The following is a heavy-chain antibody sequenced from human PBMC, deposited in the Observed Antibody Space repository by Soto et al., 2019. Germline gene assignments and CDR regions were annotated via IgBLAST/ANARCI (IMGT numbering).Heavy chain of an antibody. J-gene: IGHJ5*02. CDR3: ARVVPGAEAWFGP. D-gene: IGHD2-2*01. Sequence: ASVKVSCKTSGYTFSNYGVTWVRQAPGQPLEWLGWISLYSDGTNYAQKFQGRVSMTTDTSTTTAYMELRSLRSDDTAVYYCARVVPGAEAWFGPWGQGTLVTVS. CDR2: ISLYSDGT. CDR1: GYTFSNYG. V-gene: IGHV1-18*01.